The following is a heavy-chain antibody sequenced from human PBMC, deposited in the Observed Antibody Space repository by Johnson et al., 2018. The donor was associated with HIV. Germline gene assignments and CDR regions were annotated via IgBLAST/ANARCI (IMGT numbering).Heavy chain of an antibody. Sequence: VQLVESGGGVVQPGGSLRLSCAASGFTFSTYWMHWVRQAPRKGLVWVSRINNDGSSTAYADSVKGRFTISRDNSRNTLYLQMNSLRAEDTAVYYCAKSGFSGSYQGAYDIWGQGTMVTVSS. V-gene: IGHV3-74*02. J-gene: IGHJ3*02. D-gene: IGHD1-26*01. CDR2: INNDGSST. CDR1: GFTFSTYW. CDR3: AKSGFSGSYQGAYDI.